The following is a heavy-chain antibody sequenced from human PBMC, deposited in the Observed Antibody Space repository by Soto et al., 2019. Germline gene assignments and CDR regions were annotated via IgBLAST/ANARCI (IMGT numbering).Heavy chain of an antibody. Sequence: PGGSLRLSRAASGFTFSTYSMKWVRQGPGKGLEWVSSISGSGNYTHYADFLRGRFTISRDNAKTSLYLQMNSLRAEATAIYYCAREGINNYNEYYFDSWGQGTVVTVSS. CDR1: GFTFSTYS. J-gene: IGHJ4*02. CDR2: ISGSGNYT. V-gene: IGHV3-21*01. D-gene: IGHD4-4*01. CDR3: AREGINNYNEYYFDS.